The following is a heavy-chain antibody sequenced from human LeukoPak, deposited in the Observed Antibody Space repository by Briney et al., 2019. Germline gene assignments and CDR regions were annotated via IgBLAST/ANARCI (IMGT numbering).Heavy chain of an antibody. Sequence: SETLSLTCTVSGGSVSSGSYYWSWIRQPPGKGLEWIGYIYYSGGTNYNPSLKSRVTISVDTSKNQFSLKLSSVTAADTAVYYCARSSSLDYWGQGTLVTVSS. CDR3: ARSSSLDY. D-gene: IGHD6-13*01. V-gene: IGHV4-61*01. CDR1: GGSVSSGSYY. CDR2: IYYSGGT. J-gene: IGHJ4*02.